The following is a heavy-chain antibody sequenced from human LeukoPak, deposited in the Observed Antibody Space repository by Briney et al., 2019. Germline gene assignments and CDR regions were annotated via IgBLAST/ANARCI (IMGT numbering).Heavy chain of an antibody. CDR1: GGSISRYY. CDR2: MYTSGST. CDR3: ARASHDYGDYSHFDY. J-gene: IGHJ4*02. Sequence: SETLSLTCTVSGGSISRYYWSWIRQPVGKGLVWIGRMYTSGSTNYNPSLKSRVTMSVDTSKNQFSLKLSSVTAADTAVYYCARASHDYGDYSHFDYWGQGTLVTVSS. V-gene: IGHV4-4*07. D-gene: IGHD4-17*01.